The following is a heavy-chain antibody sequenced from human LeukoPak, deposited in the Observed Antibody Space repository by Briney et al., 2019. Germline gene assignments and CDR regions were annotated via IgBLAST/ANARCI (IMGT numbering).Heavy chain of an antibody. J-gene: IGHJ4*02. CDR2: IYYSGST. D-gene: IGHD1-1*01. CDR1: GCSISSGGYY. V-gene: IGHV4-31*03. Sequence: SETLSLTCTVSGCSISSGGYYWSWIRQHPGKGLEWIGYIYYSGSTYYNPSLKSRVTISVDTSKNQFSLKLSSVTAADTAVYYCARGGFLEFDYWGQGTLVTVSS. CDR3: ARGGFLEFDY.